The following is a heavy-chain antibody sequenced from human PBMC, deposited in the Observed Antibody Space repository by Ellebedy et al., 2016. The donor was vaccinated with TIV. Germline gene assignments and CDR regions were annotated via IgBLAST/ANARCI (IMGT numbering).Heavy chain of an antibody. J-gene: IGHJ4*01. CDR1: GGSFPGSY. D-gene: IGHD6-19*01. CDR3: AEGRSGWYYFDY. CDR2: ITNRGSA. Sequence: SETLSLTCGVSGGSFPGSYYSWIRPPTGPGLAWLGAITNRGSATSPPSLPGRVPISADLSPHQFSRRRPSVTAADTAVYYCAEGRSGWYYFDYWGHGTLVTVSS. V-gene: IGHV4-34*01.